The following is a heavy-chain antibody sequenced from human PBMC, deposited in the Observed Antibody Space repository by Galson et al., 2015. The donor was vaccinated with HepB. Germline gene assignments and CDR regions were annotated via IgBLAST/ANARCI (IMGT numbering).Heavy chain of an antibody. J-gene: IGHJ4*02. V-gene: IGHV1-69*13. Sequence: SVKVSCKASGGTFSSYAISWVRQAPGQGLEWMGGIIPIFGTANYAQKFQGRVTITADESTSTAYMELSSLRSEDTAVYYCARDPDYGGNMAYFDYWGQGTLVTVSS. CDR2: IIPIFGTA. CDR1: GGTFSSYA. CDR3: ARDPDYGGNMAYFDY. D-gene: IGHD4-23*01.